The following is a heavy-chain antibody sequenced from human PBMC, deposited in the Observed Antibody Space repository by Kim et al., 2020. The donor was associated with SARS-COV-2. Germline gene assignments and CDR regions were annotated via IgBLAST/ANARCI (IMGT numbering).Heavy chain of an antibody. J-gene: IGHJ6*02. CDR3: ARGFLEWPYGMDV. Sequence: GGSLRLSCAASGFTVSSNYMSWVRQAPGKGLEWVSVIYSGGSTYYADSVKGRFTISRDNSKNTLYLQMNSLRAEDTAVYYCARGFLEWPYGMDVWGQGTTVTVSS. D-gene: IGHD3-3*01. CDR1: GFTVSSNY. V-gene: IGHV3-53*01. CDR2: IYSGGST.